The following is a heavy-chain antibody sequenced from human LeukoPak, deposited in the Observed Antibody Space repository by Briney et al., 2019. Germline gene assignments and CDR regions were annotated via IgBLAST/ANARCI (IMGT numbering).Heavy chain of an antibody. CDR2: ISAYNGNT. D-gene: IGHD2-2*01. CDR3: AVDCSSTSCSRYMDV. V-gene: IGHV1-18*01. CDR1: GYTFTSYG. J-gene: IGHJ6*03. Sequence: ASVKVSCKASGYTFTSYGISWVRQAPGQGLEWMGWISAYNGNTNYAQKLQGRVTMTTDTSTSTAYMELRSLRSEDTAVYYCAVDCSSTSCSRYMDVWGKGTTVTISS.